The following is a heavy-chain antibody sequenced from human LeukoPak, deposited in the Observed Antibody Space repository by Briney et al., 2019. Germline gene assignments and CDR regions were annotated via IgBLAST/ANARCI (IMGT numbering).Heavy chain of an antibody. J-gene: IGHJ5*02. D-gene: IGHD1-26*01. CDR1: GFTLSKHW. V-gene: IGHV3-74*01. CDR3: ARVIVGGTGFDP. CDR2: INSDETTL. Sequence: GGSLRLSCAASGFTLSKHWMHWVRQAPGKGLVWVSRINSDETTLQYADSVKGRFTISRDTAKNTLYLQMNSLRAEDTAVYYCARVIVGGTGFDPWGQGALVTVSS.